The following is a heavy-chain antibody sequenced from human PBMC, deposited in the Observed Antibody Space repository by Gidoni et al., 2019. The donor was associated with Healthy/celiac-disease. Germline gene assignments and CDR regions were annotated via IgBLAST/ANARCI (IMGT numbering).Heavy chain of an antibody. J-gene: IGHJ6*02. D-gene: IGHD1-1*01. CDR1: GGSFSGYY. CDR2: INHSGST. CDR3: ARGRVRPPHYYGMDV. Sequence: QVQLQQWGAGLLKPPETLSPTCAVYGGSFSGYYWSWIRQPPGKGLEWIGEINHSGSTNYNPSLKSRVTISVDTSKNQFSLKLSSVTAADTAVYYCARGRVRPPHYYGMDVWGQGTTVTVSS. V-gene: IGHV4-34*01.